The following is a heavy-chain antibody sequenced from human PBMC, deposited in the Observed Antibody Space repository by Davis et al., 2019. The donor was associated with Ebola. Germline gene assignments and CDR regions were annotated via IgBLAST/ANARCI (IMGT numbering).Heavy chain of an antibody. Sequence: TVSCKGSGYTFTTYWIGWVRQMPGKGLEWMGIIYPADSETRYSPSFAGQVTISVDKSISTAYLQWSSLKASDTAIYYCARSYVVSYGMDVWGKGTTVTVSS. J-gene: IGHJ6*04. D-gene: IGHD1-26*01. CDR3: ARSYVVSYGMDV. CDR2: IYPADSET. V-gene: IGHV5-51*01. CDR1: GYTFTTYW.